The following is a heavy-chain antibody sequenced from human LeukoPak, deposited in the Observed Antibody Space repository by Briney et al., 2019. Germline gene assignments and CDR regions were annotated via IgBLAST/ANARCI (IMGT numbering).Heavy chain of an antibody. CDR3: AKSKTTVTSPIDP. V-gene: IGHV3-53*05. D-gene: IGHD4-17*01. Sequence: GGSLRLSCAASGFTVSSNYMSWVRQAPGKGLEWVSVIYSGGSTYYADSVKGRFTISRDNSKNTLYLQMNSLRAEDTAVYYCAKSKTTVTSPIDPWGQGTLVTVSS. J-gene: IGHJ5*02. CDR1: GFTVSSNY. CDR2: IYSGGST.